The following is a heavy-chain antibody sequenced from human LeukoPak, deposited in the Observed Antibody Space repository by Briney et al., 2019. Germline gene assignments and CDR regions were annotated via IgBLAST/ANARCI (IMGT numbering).Heavy chain of an antibody. V-gene: IGHV3-9*01. Sequence: GGSLRLSCAASGFTFDDYAMHWVRQAPGKGLEWVSGISWNSGSIGYADSVKGRFTISRDNAKNSLYLQMNSLRAEDTALYYCAKDRSYHYYYYMDVWGKGTTVTVSS. CDR2: ISWNSGSI. D-gene: IGHD1-26*01. CDR1: GFTFDDYA. J-gene: IGHJ6*03. CDR3: AKDRSYHYYYYMDV.